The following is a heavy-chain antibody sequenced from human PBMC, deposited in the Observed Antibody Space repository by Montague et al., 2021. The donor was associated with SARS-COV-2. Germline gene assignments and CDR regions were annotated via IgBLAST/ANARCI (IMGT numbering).Heavy chain of an antibody. D-gene: IGHD2-2*01. Sequence: LGKPTQTLTLTCTFSGFSLSTSGMCVSWIRQPPGKGLEWIGEINHSGSTNYNPSLKSRVTISVDTSKNQFSLKLSSVTAADTAVYYCARARQDVVVPALGIGAYYYYYYMDVWGKGTTVTVSS. J-gene: IGHJ6*03. CDR1: GFSLSTSGM. V-gene: IGHV4-39*07. CDR3: ARARQDVVVPALGIGAYYYYYYMDV. CDR2: INHSGST.